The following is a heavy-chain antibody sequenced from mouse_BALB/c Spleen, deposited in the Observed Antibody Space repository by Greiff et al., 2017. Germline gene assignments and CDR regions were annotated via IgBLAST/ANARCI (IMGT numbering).Heavy chain of an antibody. CDR2: IWAGGST. CDR1: GFSLTSYG. Sequence: VQLQQSGPGLVAPSQSLSITCTVSGFSLTSYGVHWVRQPPGKGLEWLGVIWAGGSTNYNSALMSRLSISKDNSKSQVFLKMNSLQTDDTAMYYGARAMITTTGYYFDDWGQGTTRTVSS. CDR3: ARAMITTTGYYFDD. V-gene: IGHV2-9*02. D-gene: IGHD2-4*01. J-gene: IGHJ2*01.